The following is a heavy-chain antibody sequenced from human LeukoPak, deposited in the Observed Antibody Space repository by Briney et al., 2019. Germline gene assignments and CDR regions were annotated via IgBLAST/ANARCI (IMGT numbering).Heavy chain of an antibody. CDR2: IYPGDSDT. D-gene: IGHD2-2*01. Sequence: PGESLKISCKASGYSLSTYWIAWVRQMSGEGLEWMGIIYPGDSDTRYSPSFQGQVTMSVDKSISPAYLQWSSLKASDTAMYYCARLGYCSSASCYYGMDVWGQGTTVTVSS. CDR1: GYSLSTYW. J-gene: IGHJ6*02. CDR3: ARLGYCSSASCYYGMDV. V-gene: IGHV5-51*01.